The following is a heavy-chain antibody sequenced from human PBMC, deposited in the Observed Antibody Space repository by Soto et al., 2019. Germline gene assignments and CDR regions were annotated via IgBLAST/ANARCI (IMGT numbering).Heavy chain of an antibody. CDR3: ARGPYSDSSEWFDP. V-gene: IGHV3-23*01. CDR1: GFTFSSYA. D-gene: IGHD6-6*01. CDR2: ISGRGDRT. Sequence: EVQVLESGGGLGQPGGSLRLSCAASGFTFSSYAMAWVRQAPGKGLEWVSSISGRGDRTYYADSVKGRFTISRDNSKNTLSLQMIRLRAEDTALYYCARGPYSDSSEWFDPWGQGTLVTVSS. J-gene: IGHJ5*02.